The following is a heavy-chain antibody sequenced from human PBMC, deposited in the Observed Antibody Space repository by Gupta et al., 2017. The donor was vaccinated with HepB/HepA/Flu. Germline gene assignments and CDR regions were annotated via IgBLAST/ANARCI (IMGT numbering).Heavy chain of an antibody. Sequence: APGKGLEWMGGFDPEDGETIYAQKFQGRVTMTEDTSTDTAYMELSSLRSEDTAVYYCATGRGGITGTTLWFDPWGQGTLVTVSS. CDR3: ATGRGGITGTTLWFDP. V-gene: IGHV1-24*01. J-gene: IGHJ5*02. D-gene: IGHD1-7*01. CDR2: FDPEDGET.